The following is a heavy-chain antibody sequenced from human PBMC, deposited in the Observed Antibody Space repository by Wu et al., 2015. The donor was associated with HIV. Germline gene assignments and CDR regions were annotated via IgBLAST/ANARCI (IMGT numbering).Heavy chain of an antibody. CDR1: GGTFSSYA. CDR2: IIPIFGTA. D-gene: IGHD2-2*01. V-gene: IGHV1-69*05. J-gene: IGHJ6*02. CDR3: ARGHTGLGQDIVVVPAANMFVETDYYYYGMDV. Sequence: QVQLVQSGAEVKKPGSSVKVSCKASGGTFSSYAISWVRQAPGQGLEWMGGIIPIFGTANYAQKFQGRVTITTDESTSTAYMELSSLRSEDTAVYYCARGHTGLGQDIVVVPAANMFVETDYYYYGMDVWGQGP.